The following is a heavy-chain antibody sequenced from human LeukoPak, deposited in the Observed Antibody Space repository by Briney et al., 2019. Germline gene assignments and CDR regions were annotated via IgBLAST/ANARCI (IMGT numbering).Heavy chain of an antibody. J-gene: IGHJ4*02. CDR2: IYPGDFDT. V-gene: IGHV5-51*01. CDR1: GYSFTSYW. CDR3: AASPGYCSGGSCYPGGDPFDY. Sequence: GESLQISCKGSGYSFTSYWIGWVRQMPGKGLEWMGIIYPGDFDTRYSPSFQGPVTISADKSISTAYLQWSSPKASDTAMYYCAASPGYCSGGSCYPGGDPFDYWGQGTLVTVSS. D-gene: IGHD2-15*01.